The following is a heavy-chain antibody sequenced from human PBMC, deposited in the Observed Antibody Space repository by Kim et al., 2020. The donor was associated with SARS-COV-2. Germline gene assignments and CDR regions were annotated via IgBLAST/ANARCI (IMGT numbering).Heavy chain of an antibody. D-gene: IGHD3-22*01. V-gene: IGHV3-23*01. Sequence: GGSLRLSCAASGFTFSSYAMSWVRQAPGKGLEWVSAISGSGGSTYYADSVKGRFTISRDNSKNTLYLQMNSLRAEDTAVYYCAKFSRVITMIVVVTRGYFDYWGQGTLVTVSS. J-gene: IGHJ4*02. CDR3: AKFSRVITMIVVVTRGYFDY. CDR1: GFTFSSYA. CDR2: ISGSGGST.